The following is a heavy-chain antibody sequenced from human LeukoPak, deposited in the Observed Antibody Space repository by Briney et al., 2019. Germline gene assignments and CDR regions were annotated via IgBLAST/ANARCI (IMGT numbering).Heavy chain of an antibody. Sequence: GGSLRLSCAASGFTLDDYGMSWVRQAPGKGLEWVSGINWNGGSTGYADSVKGRFTISRDNAKNSLYLQMNSLRAEDTALYYCASSPNPSVGGATTYYFDYWGQGTLVTVSS. D-gene: IGHD1-26*01. CDR3: ASSPNPSVGGATTYYFDY. V-gene: IGHV3-20*04. CDR2: INWNGGST. J-gene: IGHJ4*02. CDR1: GFTLDDYG.